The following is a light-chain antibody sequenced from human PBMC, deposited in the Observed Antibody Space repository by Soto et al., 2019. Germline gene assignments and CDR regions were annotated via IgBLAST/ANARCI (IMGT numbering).Light chain of an antibody. CDR1: SSDVGDYKY. Sequence: QSALTQPASVSGSPGQSITISCTATSSDVGDYKYVSWYQQYTGKAPKLMIYEVFNRPSGVSNRFSGSKSGYTASLIISGIQSEDEADYYFSSYTSGSNLVFGGGPTVTVL. CDR3: SSYTSGSNLV. CDR2: EVF. V-gene: IGLV2-14*01. J-gene: IGLJ2*01.